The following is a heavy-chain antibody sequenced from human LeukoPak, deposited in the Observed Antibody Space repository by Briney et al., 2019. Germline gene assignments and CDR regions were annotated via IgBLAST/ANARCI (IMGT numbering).Heavy chain of an antibody. CDR1: GGSISSYY. CDR2: VYYSGGT. CDR3: ARVPSIVGATNRAYLDY. V-gene: IGHV4-59*01. Sequence: PSETLSLTCTVSGGSISSYYWSWIRQPPGKGLEWIGYVYYSGGTDYNPSLKSRVTISVDTSKNQFSLKLSSVTAADTAVYYCARVPSIVGATNRAYLDYWGQGTLVTVSS. J-gene: IGHJ4*02. D-gene: IGHD1-26*01.